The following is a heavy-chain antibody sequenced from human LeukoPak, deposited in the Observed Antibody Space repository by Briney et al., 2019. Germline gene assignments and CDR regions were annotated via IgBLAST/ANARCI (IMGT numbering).Heavy chain of an antibody. Sequence: ASVKVSCKASGGTFSSYAISWVRQAPGQGLEWMGGIIPIFGTANYAQKFQGRVTITADESTSTGYMELSSLRSEDTAVYYCASKRGYSYGLDYWGQGTLVTVSS. CDR2: IIPIFGTA. J-gene: IGHJ4*02. CDR3: ASKRGYSYGLDY. CDR1: GGTFSSYA. D-gene: IGHD5-18*01. V-gene: IGHV1-69*13.